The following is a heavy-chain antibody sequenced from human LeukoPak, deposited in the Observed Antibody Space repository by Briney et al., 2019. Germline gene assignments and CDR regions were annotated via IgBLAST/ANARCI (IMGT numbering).Heavy chain of an antibody. CDR3: ARDTRTVVTRDFDY. Sequence: GGSLRLSCAASGFTFSSYSMNWVRQAPGKGLEWVSYISSSSSTIYYADSVKGRFTISRDNAKNSLYLQMNSLRAEDTAVYYCARDTRTVVTRDFDYWGQGTLVTVSS. D-gene: IGHD4-23*01. J-gene: IGHJ4*02. V-gene: IGHV3-48*01. CDR2: ISSSSSTI. CDR1: GFTFSSYS.